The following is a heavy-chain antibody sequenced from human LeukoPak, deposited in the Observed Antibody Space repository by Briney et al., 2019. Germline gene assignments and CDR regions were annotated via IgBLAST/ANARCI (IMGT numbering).Heavy chain of an antibody. J-gene: IGHJ4*02. Sequence: SETLSLTCSVSGVSISTYYWIWIRQPPAKGLEWMGFFSYSGSAKYNPSLKSRVTMSVDTSKNQFSLKLSSVTAADTAVYYCARMYSGTSYYFDYWGQGTLVTVSS. CDR2: FSYSGSA. V-gene: IGHV4-59*01. CDR1: GVSISTYY. D-gene: IGHD1-26*01. CDR3: ARMYSGTSYYFDY.